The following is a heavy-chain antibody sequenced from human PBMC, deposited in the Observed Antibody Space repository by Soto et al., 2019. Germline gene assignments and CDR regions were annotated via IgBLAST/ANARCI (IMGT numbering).Heavy chain of an antibody. CDR3: ARVCPGYSSYHDAFDI. D-gene: IGHD6-13*01. J-gene: IGHJ3*02. CDR2: MNPNSGNT. CDR1: GYTFTSYD. Sequence: QVQLVQSGAEVKKPGASVKVSCKASGYTFTSYDINWVRQATGQGLEWMGWMNPNSGNTGYAQKFQGRVTMTRNTSISTAYMELSSLRSEDTAVYYCARVCPGYSSYHDAFDIWGQGTRVTVSS. V-gene: IGHV1-8*01.